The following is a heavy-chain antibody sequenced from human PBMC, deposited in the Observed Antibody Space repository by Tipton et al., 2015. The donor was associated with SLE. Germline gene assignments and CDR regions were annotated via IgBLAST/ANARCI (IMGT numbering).Heavy chain of an antibody. D-gene: IGHD1-26*01. CDR1: GGSISSSSYY. J-gene: IGHJ6*02. Sequence: TLSLTCTVSGGSISSSSYYWSWIRQPPWKGLEWIGYIYTSGSTNYSPPLKSRVTISVDTSKNHFSLKLRSATAADTAVYYCARDPRSNSGSYYNYYYGMDVWGQGTTVTVSS. V-gene: IGHV4-61*01. CDR2: IYTSGST. CDR3: ARDPRSNSGSYYNYYYGMDV.